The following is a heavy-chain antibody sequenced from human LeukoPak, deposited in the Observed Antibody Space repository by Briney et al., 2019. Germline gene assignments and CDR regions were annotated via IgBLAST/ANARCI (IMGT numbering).Heavy chain of an antibody. V-gene: IGHV4-39*07. CDR2: IYYSGST. Sequence: PSETLSLTCTVSGGSISSSSFYWVWIRQPPGKGLEWIGSIYYSGSTYYNPSLKSRVTISVDTPKNQFSLKLSSATAADTAVYYCARGGVVPAAIWLFDPWGQGTLVTVSS. J-gene: IGHJ5*02. CDR1: GGSISSSSFY. CDR3: ARGGVVPAAIWLFDP. D-gene: IGHD2-2*01.